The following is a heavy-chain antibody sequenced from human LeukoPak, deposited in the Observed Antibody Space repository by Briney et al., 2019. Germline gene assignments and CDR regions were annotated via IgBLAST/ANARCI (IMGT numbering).Heavy chain of an antibody. CDR2: IKQDGSET. CDR1: GFTFSSSW. CDR3: ARDYGGY. Sequence: GGSLRLSCVASGFTFSSSWMSWVRQAPGKGLQWVAKIKQDGSETYYVDSVKGRFTISRDNAKNSLYLQMTSLRAEDTAVYYCARDYGGYWGQGTLVTVSS. V-gene: IGHV3-7*01. J-gene: IGHJ4*02. D-gene: IGHD3-10*01.